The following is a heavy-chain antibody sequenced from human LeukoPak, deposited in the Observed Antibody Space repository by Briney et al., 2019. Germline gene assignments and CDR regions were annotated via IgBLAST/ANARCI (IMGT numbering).Heavy chain of an antibody. CDR2: INPSGGST. V-gene: IGHV1-46*01. D-gene: IGHD1-1*01. CDR3: VAQLVDAPPTFDY. J-gene: IGHJ4*02. Sequence: ASVKVSCKASGYTFTSYYMHWVRQAPGQGLEWMGIINPSGGSTSYAQKFQGRVTMTRDTSTSTVYMELSSLRSEDTAVYYFVAQLVDAPPTFDYWGQGTLVTVSS. CDR1: GYTFTSYY.